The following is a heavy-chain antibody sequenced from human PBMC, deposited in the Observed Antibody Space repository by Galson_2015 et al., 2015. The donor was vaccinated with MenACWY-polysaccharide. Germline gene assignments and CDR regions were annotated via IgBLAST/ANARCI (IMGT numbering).Heavy chain of an antibody. CDR1: GFTFDDYA. J-gene: IGHJ4*02. CDR2: ISWNSGSF. D-gene: IGHD5-18*01. Sequence: LRLSCAASGFTFDDYAMPWVRPAPGKGLEWVSGISWNSGSFGYADSVKGRFTIFRDTAKNSLYLQMNSLEAEDTALYYCVKDKGYTYGSLDFWGQGTLVTVSS. V-gene: IGHV3-9*01. CDR3: VKDKGYTYGSLDF.